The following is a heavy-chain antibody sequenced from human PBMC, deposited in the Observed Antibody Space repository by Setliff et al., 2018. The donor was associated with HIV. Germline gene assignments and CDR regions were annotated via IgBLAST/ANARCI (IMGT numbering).Heavy chain of an antibody. CDR2: IRTDGSYA. V-gene: IGHV3-30*02. CDR1: GFRFETFG. CDR3: AKGRRPVYLVSTSIRYYFYMGV. Sequence: GGSLRLSCAASGFRFETFGMYWVRPAPGKGLEWAAVIRTDGSYAYSADSVKGRFTMSSYNSKNTVSLEMNSFRVEDTGVYYCAKGRRPVYLVSTSIRYYFYMGVWGKGTTVTVSS. J-gene: IGHJ6*03. D-gene: IGHD5-12*01.